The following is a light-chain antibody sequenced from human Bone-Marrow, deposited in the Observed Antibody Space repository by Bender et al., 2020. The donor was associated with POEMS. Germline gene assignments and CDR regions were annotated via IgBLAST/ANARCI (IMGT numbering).Light chain of an antibody. V-gene: IGLV1-44*01. CDR1: SSNIGAHA. J-gene: IGLJ3*02. CDR3: CSYAGSRHWL. Sequence: QSALTQPPSASGTPGQRVTISCSGGSSNIGAHAVNWYQHLPGTAPKLLIYSSHRRPSEVPDRFSGSRSGTSASLAISGLQSEDEADFYCCSYAGSRHWLFGGGTKLTVL. CDR2: SSH.